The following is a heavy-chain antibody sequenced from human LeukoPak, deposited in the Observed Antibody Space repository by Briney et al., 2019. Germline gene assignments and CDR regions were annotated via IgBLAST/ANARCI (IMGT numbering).Heavy chain of an antibody. J-gene: IGHJ4*02. CDR3: AKGYDFWSGYWFDY. D-gene: IGHD3-3*01. Sequence: GGSLRLSCAASGFTFSSYGMHWVRQAPGKGLEWVAVIWYGGSNKYYADSVKGRFTISRDNSKNTLYLQMNSLRAEDTAVYYCAKGYDFWSGYWFDYWGQGTLVTVSS. CDR2: IWYGGSNK. V-gene: IGHV3-33*06. CDR1: GFTFSSYG.